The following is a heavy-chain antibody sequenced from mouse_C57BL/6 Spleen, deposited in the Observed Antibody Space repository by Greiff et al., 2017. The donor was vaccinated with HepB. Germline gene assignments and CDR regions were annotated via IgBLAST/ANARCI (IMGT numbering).Heavy chain of an antibody. D-gene: IGHD4-1*02. CDR3: ARVQLGGFDY. CDR1: GFTFSDYY. CDR2: INYDGSST. J-gene: IGHJ2*01. V-gene: IGHV5-16*01. Sequence: EVKLMESEGGLVQPGSSMKLSCTASGFTFSDYYMAWVRQVPEKGLEWVANINYDGSSTYYLDSLKSRFIISRDNAKNILYLQMSSLKSEDTATYYCARVQLGGFDYWGQGTTLTVSS.